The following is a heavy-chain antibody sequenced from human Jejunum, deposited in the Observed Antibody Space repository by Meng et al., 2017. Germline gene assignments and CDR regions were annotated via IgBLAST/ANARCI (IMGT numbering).Heavy chain of an antibody. V-gene: IGHV3-48*03. D-gene: IGHD2-15*01. CDR3: AREAYCSGGSCNSNWFDP. Sequence: GGSLRLSCEASGFLFSRYEMNWVRQAPGKGLEWISYIDASGSTKKYADSVKGRFTISRDNAKNSLYLQLNSLRAEDTSVYYCAREAYCSGGSCNSNWFDPWGPGTLVTVSS. J-gene: IGHJ5*02. CDR1: GFLFSRYE. CDR2: IDASGSTK.